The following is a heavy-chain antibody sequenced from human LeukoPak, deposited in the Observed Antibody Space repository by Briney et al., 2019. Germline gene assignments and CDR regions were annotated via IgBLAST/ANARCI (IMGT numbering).Heavy chain of an antibody. CDR1: GITFSNSR. J-gene: IGHJ4*02. CDR2: IYRSSNGETT. CDR3: TTYSSGYCPF. V-gene: IGHV3-15*01. D-gene: IGHD6-19*01. Sequence: GGSLRLSCAASGITFSNSRMTWVRQAPGKGLEWVGRIYRSSNGETTDYGAPVKGRFTMSRDDSKNTLYLQMNSLKTEDTAVYYCTTYSSGYCPFWGQGTLVTVSS.